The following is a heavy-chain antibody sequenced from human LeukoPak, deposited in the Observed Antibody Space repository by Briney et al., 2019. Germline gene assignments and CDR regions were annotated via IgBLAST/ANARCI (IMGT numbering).Heavy chain of an antibody. Sequence: SVKVSCKASGGTFSSYAISWVRQAPGQGLEWMGRIIAILGIANYAQKFQGRVTITADKSTSTAYMELSSLRSEDTAVYYCARAGGLGDGYNYDYWGQGTLVTVSS. CDR1: GGTFSSYA. CDR3: ARAGGLGDGYNYDY. V-gene: IGHV1-69*04. D-gene: IGHD5-24*01. J-gene: IGHJ4*02. CDR2: IIAILGIA.